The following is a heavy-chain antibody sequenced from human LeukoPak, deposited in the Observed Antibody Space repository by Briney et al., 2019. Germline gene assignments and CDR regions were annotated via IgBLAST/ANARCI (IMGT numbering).Heavy chain of an antibody. V-gene: IGHV3-23*01. J-gene: IGHJ4*02. CDR3: VYGDFVRTVNYFDY. Sequence: GGSLRLSCAASGFTFSSYGMSWVRQAPGKGLEWVSAISGSGGSTYYADSVRGRFTISRDNSKNSLFLQMTSLRAEDTGLYYCVYGDFVRTVNYFDYWGQGTLVTVSS. D-gene: IGHD4-17*01. CDR2: ISGSGGST. CDR1: GFTFSSYG.